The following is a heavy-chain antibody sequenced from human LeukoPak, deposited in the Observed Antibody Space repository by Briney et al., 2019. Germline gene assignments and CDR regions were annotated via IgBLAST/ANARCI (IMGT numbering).Heavy chain of an antibody. V-gene: IGHV3-33*01. Sequence: PGGFLRLSCAASGFTFSSYGMPWVRQAPGKGLEWVAVIWYDGSNKYYADSVKGRFTISRDNSKNTLYLQMNSLRAEDTAVYYCARGLWAYCSSTSCYYFDYWGQGTLVTVSS. D-gene: IGHD2-2*01. J-gene: IGHJ4*02. CDR1: GFTFSSYG. CDR2: IWYDGSNK. CDR3: ARGLWAYCSSTSCYYFDY.